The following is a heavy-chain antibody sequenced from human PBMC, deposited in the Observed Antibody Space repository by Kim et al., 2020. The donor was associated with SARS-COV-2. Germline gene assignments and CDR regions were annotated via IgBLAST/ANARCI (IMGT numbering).Heavy chain of an antibody. CDR3: AKDQDGDPYYGSGSYLD. CDR2: IYSGGSST. J-gene: IGHJ4*02. D-gene: IGHD3-10*01. CDR1: GFTFSSYA. V-gene: IGHV3-23*03. Sequence: GGSLRLSCAASGFTFSSYAMSWVRQAPGKGLEWVSVIYSGGSSTYYADSVKGRFTISRDNSKNTLYLQMNSLRAEDTAVYYCAKDQDGDPYYGSGSYLDWGQGTLVTVSS.